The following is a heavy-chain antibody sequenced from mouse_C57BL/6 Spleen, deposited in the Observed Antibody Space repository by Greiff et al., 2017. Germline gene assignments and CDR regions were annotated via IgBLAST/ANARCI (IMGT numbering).Heavy chain of an antibody. Sequence: QVQLKQSGPGLVQPSQSLSITCTVSGFSLTSYGVNWVRQTPGKGLEWLGLIWSGGSTDYNAAFKSRLSSSKDNSKSQVFFKMNSLQADDTAIYYCARGAWFAYWGQGTLVTVSA. V-gene: IGHV2-2*01. CDR3: ARGAWFAY. J-gene: IGHJ3*01. CDR1: GFSLTSYG. CDR2: IWSGGST.